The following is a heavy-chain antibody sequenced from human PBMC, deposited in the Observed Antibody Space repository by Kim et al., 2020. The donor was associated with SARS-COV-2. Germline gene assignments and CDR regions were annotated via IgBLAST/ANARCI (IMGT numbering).Heavy chain of an antibody. CDR2: IKSKPDGGST. CDR3: TTVPGDIARRQGGYYYYGVDV. V-gene: IGHV3-15*01. J-gene: IGHJ6*02. Sequence: GGSLRLSCAASGFTFSNAWMSWVRQAPGKGLEWVGRIKSKPDGGSTDYAAPVKGRFTISRDDSKNTLYLQINSLKTEDTAVYYCTTVPGDIARRQGGYYYYGVDVWGQGTTVTRSS. CDR1: GFTFSNAW. D-gene: IGHD2-15*01.